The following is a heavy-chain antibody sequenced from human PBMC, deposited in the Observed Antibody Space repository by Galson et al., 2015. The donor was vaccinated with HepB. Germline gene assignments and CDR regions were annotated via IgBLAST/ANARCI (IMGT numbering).Heavy chain of an antibody. Sequence: SLRLSCAASGFIFSTYSMNWVRQAPGKGLEWVAVIWSDGINNYYADSVKGRFTISRDNFKNTLYLQVNSLRAEDTAVYYCAKDAYRSSYYFDSWGQGTLVTVSS. J-gene: IGHJ4*02. CDR3: AKDAYRSSYYFDS. D-gene: IGHD3-16*01. V-gene: IGHV3-33*06. CDR1: GFIFSTYS. CDR2: IWSDGINN.